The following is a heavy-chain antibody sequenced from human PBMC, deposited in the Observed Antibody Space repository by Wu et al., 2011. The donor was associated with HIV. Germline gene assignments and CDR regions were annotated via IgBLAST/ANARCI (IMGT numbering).Heavy chain of an antibody. CDR3: ARASVSQHLGYF. D-gene: IGHD6-13*01. Sequence: KPGASVKVSCKASGYTFTGYYMHWVRQAPGQGLEWMGWINPNSGGTNYAQKFQGRVTMTRDTSINTAYMELSRLRSDDTAVYYCARASVSQHLGYFWGQGTLVTVSS. CDR1: GYTFTGYY. J-gene: IGHJ4*02. CDR2: INPNSGGT. V-gene: IGHV1-2*02.